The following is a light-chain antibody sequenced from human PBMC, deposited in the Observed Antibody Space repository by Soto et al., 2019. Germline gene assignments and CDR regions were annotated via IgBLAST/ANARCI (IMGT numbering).Light chain of an antibody. CDR1: SSDVGDYNH. CDR2: DVS. J-gene: IGLJ1*01. Sequence: QSVLTQPASVSGSPGQSITISCTGASSDVGDYNHVSWYQHHPGKAPKLMIYDVSNRTSGVSDRFSGSKSGNTAPLTISGLQAEDEADYYCTSYTTRSTPVFGTGTKVTVL. V-gene: IGLV2-14*03. CDR3: TSYTTRSTPV.